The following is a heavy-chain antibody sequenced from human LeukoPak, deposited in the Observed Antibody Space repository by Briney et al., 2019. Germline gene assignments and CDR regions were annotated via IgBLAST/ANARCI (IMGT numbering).Heavy chain of an antibody. V-gene: IGHV3-53*01. CDR3: ARVRGDSRGNAFDI. D-gene: IGHD2-15*01. J-gene: IGHJ3*02. CDR2: IYSGGKT. Sequence: GGSLRLSCAVSGLFVSSDYMTWVRQAPGKGLEWVSLIYSGGKTYYTDPVKGRFTISRDNSNKTLFLQMNGLRAEDTAVYYCARVRGDSRGNAFDIWGQGTMVTVS. CDR1: GLFVSSDY.